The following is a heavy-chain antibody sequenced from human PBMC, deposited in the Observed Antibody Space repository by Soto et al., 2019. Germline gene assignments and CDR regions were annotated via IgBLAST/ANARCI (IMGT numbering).Heavy chain of an antibody. J-gene: IGHJ6*02. Sequence: GGSLRLSCAASGFTFSSYAMSWVRQAPGKGLEWVSAISGSGGSTYYADSVKGRFTISRDNSKNTLYLQMNSLRAEDTAVYYCATGHPLNGILWFGAPWGDYYYYGMDVWGQGTTVTVSS. CDR1: GFTFSSYA. CDR3: ATGHPLNGILWFGAPWGDYYYYGMDV. V-gene: IGHV3-23*01. CDR2: ISGSGGST. D-gene: IGHD3-10*01.